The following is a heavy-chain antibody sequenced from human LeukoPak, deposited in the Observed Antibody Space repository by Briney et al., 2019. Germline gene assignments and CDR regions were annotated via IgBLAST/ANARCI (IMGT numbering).Heavy chain of an antibody. Sequence: SETLSLTCTISGDSISSYYWSWIRQPPGKGLEWIGYIYYSGSTNYNPSLKSRVTISVDTSKNQFSLKLSSVTAADTAVYYCARGSLSVVRYFRYWGQGTLVTVSS. CDR1: GDSISSYY. V-gene: IGHV4-59*12. CDR3: ARGSLSVVRYFRY. J-gene: IGHJ4*02. D-gene: IGHD3-9*01. CDR2: IYYSGST.